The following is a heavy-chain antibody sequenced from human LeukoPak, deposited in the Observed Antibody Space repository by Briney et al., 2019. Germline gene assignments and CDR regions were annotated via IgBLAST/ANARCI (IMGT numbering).Heavy chain of an antibody. CDR1: GFTFASYV. CDR2: ISGSGGTT. Sequence: SGGSLRLSCAASGFTFASYVMNWVRQAPGKGLEWVSTISGSGGTTYYGDSVRGRFTISRDNSKNTLYLQMNSLRPEDTAIYYCAKDIFFESGGSHGMDVWGQGTTVTVSS. CDR3: AKDIFFESGGSHGMDV. V-gene: IGHV3-23*01. D-gene: IGHD3-16*01. J-gene: IGHJ6*02.